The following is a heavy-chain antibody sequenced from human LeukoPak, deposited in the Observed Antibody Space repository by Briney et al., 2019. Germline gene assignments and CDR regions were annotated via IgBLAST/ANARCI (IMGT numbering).Heavy chain of an antibody. D-gene: IGHD4-23*01. V-gene: IGHV1-69*04. CDR3: ARDPTVVNSAGYAFDI. J-gene: IGHJ3*02. CDR2: IIPILGIA. Sequence: SVKVSCKASGGTFSSYAISWVRQAPGQGLEWMGRIIPILGIANYAQKFQGRVTITADKSTSTAYMELSSLRSEDTAVYYCARDPTVVNSAGYAFDIWGRGTMVTVSS. CDR1: GGTFSSYA.